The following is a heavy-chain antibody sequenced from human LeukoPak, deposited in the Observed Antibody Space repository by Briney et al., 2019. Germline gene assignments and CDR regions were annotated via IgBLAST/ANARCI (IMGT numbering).Heavy chain of an antibody. CDR3: ARDLGLTMVRGVIITYGMDV. CDR2: ISRSASTI. J-gene: IGHJ6*02. D-gene: IGHD3-10*01. CDR1: GFTLTDYS. V-gene: IGHV3-48*04. Sequence: GGSLRLSCAASGFTLTDYSMNWVRQAPGKGLEWVSYISRSASTIDYADSVKGRFTISRDNAKNSLYLQMNSLRAEDTAVYYCARDLGLTMVRGVIITYGMDVWGQGTTVTVSS.